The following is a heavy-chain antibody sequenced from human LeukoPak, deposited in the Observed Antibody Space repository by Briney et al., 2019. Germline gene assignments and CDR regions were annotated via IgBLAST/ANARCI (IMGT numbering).Heavy chain of an antibody. Sequence: SETLSLTCTVSGGSISSSGYYWGWIRQPPGKGLEWIGSIYYSGSTNYNPSLESRVTISVDTSKNQSSLKLSSVTAADTAVYYCARAGVVRNPNSYWYFDLWGRGTLVTVSS. J-gene: IGHJ2*01. D-gene: IGHD3-3*01. CDR1: GGSISSSGYY. V-gene: IGHV4-39*07. CDR3: ARAGVVRNPNSYWYFDL. CDR2: IYYSGST.